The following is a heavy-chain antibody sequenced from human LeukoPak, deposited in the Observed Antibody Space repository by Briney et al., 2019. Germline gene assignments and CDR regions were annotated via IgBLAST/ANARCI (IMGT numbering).Heavy chain of an antibody. V-gene: IGHV4-34*01. Sequence: SETLSLTCAVSGGSFSSYYWSWIRQTPEKGLEWIGEINHSGGTNYNPSLKSRVTISMDASRDQFSLRLSSVTAADTAVYYCARASCRVCGVDVWGQGTTVTVSS. D-gene: IGHD2-2*01. CDR2: INHSGGT. CDR3: ARASCRVCGVDV. CDR1: GGSFSSYY. J-gene: IGHJ6*02.